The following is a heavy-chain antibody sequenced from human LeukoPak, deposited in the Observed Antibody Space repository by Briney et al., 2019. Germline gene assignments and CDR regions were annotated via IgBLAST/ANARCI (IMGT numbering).Heavy chain of an antibody. D-gene: IGHD5-18*01. V-gene: IGHV3-48*03. CDR1: GFAFSDYE. J-gene: IGHJ4*02. CDR3: ARVKFYNYAHRTDH. CDR2: INSSCATI. Sequence: GGALRLSCASSGFAFSDYEMNWVRQAPGKGLEWVSYINSSCATIYYADSVRGRFSISRDNAKNSVLLQMSGLRAEDSAVYYCARVKFYNYAHRTDHWGQGTLVTVS.